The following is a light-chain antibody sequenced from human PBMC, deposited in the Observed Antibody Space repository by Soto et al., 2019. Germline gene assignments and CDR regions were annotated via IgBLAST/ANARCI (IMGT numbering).Light chain of an antibody. CDR3: QQRSNWPPIT. CDR1: QSVRNN. V-gene: IGKV3-15*01. J-gene: IGKJ5*01. Sequence: ELMMTQSPDTLSVSPGERATLLCRASQSVRNNLAWYQQKPGQAPRLLIYGVSTRATGVPARFSGSGSGTDFTLTISSLQPEDFAVYYCQQRSNWPPITFGQGTRLEIK. CDR2: GVS.